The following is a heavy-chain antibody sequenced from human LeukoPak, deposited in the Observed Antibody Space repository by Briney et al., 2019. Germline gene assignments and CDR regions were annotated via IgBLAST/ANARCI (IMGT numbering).Heavy chain of an antibody. CDR2: IYYSGST. V-gene: IGHV4-59*01. J-gene: IGHJ6*03. CDR1: GGSIRRSY. CDR3: AIAYYYYYYMDV. Sequence: SETLSLTCTVSGGSIRRSYGSSVREPLGEGLGWIGYIYYSGSTNYNPSLNCRVTISVDTSKNQFSLKLSSVTAADTAVYYCAIAYYYYYYMDVWGKGTTVTVSS.